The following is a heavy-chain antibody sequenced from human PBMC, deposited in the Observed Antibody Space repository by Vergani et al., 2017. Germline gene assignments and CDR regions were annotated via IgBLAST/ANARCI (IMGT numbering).Heavy chain of an antibody. CDR2: IRGSGGST. CDR1: GFTFSSYA. CDR3: ARDMDTAMVGSAFDI. Sequence: EVQLLESGGGLVQPGGSLRLSCAASGFTFSSYAMSWVRQAPGKGLEWVSAIRGSGGSTYYADSVKGRFTISRDNAKNSLYLEINSLRAEDTAVYYCARDMDTAMVGSAFDIWGQGTMVTVSS. V-gene: IGHV3-23*01. J-gene: IGHJ3*02. D-gene: IGHD5-18*01.